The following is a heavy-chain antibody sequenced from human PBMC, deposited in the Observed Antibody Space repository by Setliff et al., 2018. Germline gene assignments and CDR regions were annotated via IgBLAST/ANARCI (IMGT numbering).Heavy chain of an antibody. CDR3: ARAWGNYYYYMDV. D-gene: IGHD7-27*01. Sequence: PSETLSLTCTVSGGSVRGYYWSWIRQPPGKGLEWIGYMYYSGDTNYNPSLKSRVTISVDTSKNQFSLELRSVTAADTAVYYCARAWGNYYYYMDVWGKGTTVTVSS. CDR2: MYYSGDT. J-gene: IGHJ6*03. V-gene: IGHV4-59*08. CDR1: GGSVRGYY.